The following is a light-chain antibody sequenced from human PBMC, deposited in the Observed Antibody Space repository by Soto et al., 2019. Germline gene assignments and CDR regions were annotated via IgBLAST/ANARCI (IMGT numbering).Light chain of an antibody. Sequence: QSVLTQPPSASGSLGRSVTIYCTGTSGDVGGYNYVSWYQHHPGKAPRLLIYEVNKRPPGVSDRFSGSKSGNTASLTVSGLQADDEADYHCHSYAGNPNFVFGGGTKLTVL. J-gene: IGLJ1*01. CDR3: HSYAGNPNFV. CDR2: EVN. V-gene: IGLV2-8*01. CDR1: SGDVGGYNY.